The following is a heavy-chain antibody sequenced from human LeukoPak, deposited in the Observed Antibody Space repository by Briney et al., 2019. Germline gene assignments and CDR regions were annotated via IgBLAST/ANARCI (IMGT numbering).Heavy chain of an antibody. CDR1: GYTFTSYY. CDR3: ARTGMTTVTTWWFDP. D-gene: IGHD4-17*01. J-gene: IGHJ5*02. V-gene: IGHV1-46*01. CDR2: INPSGGST. Sequence: ASVTVSCKASGYTFTSYYMHWLRQAPGQGLEWMGIINPSGGSTNYAQKFQGRVTMTRDTSTSTVYMELSSLRSEDTAVYYCARTGMTTVTTWWFDPWGQGTLVTVSS.